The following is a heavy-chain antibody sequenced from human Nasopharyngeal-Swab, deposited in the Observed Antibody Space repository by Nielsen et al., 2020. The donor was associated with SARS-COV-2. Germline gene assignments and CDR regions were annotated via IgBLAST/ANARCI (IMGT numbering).Heavy chain of an antibody. D-gene: IGHD3-22*01. CDR1: GFTFSNAW. Sequence: GGSLRLSCAASGFTFSNAWMSWVRQAPGKGLEWVGRIKSKTDGGTTDYAAPVKGRFTISRDDSKNTLYLQMNSLKTEDTAVYYCTTSGYDSTSDAFDIWGQGTMGHRLL. J-gene: IGHJ3*02. CDR2: IKSKTDGGTT. V-gene: IGHV3-15*01. CDR3: TTSGYDSTSDAFDI.